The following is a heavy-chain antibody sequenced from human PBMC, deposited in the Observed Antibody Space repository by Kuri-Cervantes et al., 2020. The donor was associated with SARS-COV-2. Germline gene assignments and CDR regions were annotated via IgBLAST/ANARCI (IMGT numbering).Heavy chain of an antibody. CDR2: IYYSGST. Sequence: SETLSLTCTVSGGSISRGGYYWSWIRQHPGKGLEWIGYIYYSGSTNYNPSLKSRVTISVDTSKNQFSLKLSSVTAADTAVYYCARGRVGFLEWLENYYYYGMDVWGQGRTVTVSS. J-gene: IGHJ6*02. D-gene: IGHD3-3*02. CDR3: ARGRVGFLEWLENYYYYGMDV. CDR1: GGSISRGGYY. V-gene: IGHV4-61*08.